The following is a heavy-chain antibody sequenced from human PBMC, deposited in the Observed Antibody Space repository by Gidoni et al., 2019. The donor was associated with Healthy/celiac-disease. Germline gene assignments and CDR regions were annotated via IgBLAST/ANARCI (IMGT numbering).Heavy chain of an antibody. J-gene: IGHJ3*02. CDR3: ASPMGPLGYDSSGYYYQDAFDI. Sequence: QVQLVESGGGVVQPGRSLRLSCAASGFTFSSYGMHWVRQAPGKGLEWVAVIWYDGSNKYYADSVKGRFTISRDNSKNTLYLQMNSLRAEDTAVYYCASPMGPLGYDSSGYYYQDAFDIWGQGTMVTVSS. V-gene: IGHV3-33*01. CDR2: IWYDGSNK. CDR1: GFTFSSYG. D-gene: IGHD3-22*01.